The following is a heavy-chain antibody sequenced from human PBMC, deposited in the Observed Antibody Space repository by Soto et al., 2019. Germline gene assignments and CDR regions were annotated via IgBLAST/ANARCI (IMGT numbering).Heavy chain of an antibody. Sequence: QVQLVQSGDEVKKPGASVKVSCKASGYIFVNYGIAWVRQAPGQGLEWMGWISPYTGNTHSATKVQGRLTMTTDTTTSTTYMGLGSLTSDGTGVYFCVIGDNYRTPTPQEVWGQGTTVTVSS. CDR1: GYIFVNYG. CDR3: VIGDNYRTPTPQEV. V-gene: IGHV1-18*01. D-gene: IGHD3-16*01. J-gene: IGHJ6*02. CDR2: ISPYTGNT.